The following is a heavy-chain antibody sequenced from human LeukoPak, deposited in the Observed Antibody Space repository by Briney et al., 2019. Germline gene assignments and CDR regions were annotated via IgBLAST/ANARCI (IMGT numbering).Heavy chain of an antibody. Sequence: ASVTVSCKASGYTLTSYYMHWVRQAPGQGLEWMGIINPSGGSTSYAQKFQGRVTMTRDMSTSTVYMELSSLRSEDTAVYYCARVAAGWLRYFDYWGQGTLVTVSS. CDR2: INPSGGST. V-gene: IGHV1-46*01. J-gene: IGHJ4*02. D-gene: IGHD5-12*01. CDR3: ARVAAGWLRYFDY. CDR1: GYTLTSYY.